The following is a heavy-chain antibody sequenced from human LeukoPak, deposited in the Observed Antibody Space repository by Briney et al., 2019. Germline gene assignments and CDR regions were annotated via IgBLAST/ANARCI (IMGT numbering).Heavy chain of an antibody. D-gene: IGHD6-19*01. CDR3: ARDSSGWLVPSGVLNY. Sequence: SETLSLTCTVSGGSISSYYWSWIRQPAGKGLEWIGRIYTSGSTNYNPSLRSRVTMSVDTSKNQFSLKLSSVTAADTAVYYCARDSSGWLVPSGVLNYWGQGTLVTVSS. CDR1: GGSISSYY. J-gene: IGHJ4*02. V-gene: IGHV4-4*07. CDR2: IYTSGST.